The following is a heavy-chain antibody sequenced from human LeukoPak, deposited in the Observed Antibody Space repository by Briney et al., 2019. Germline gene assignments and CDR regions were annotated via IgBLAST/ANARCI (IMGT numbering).Heavy chain of an antibody. Sequence: GGSLRLSCAVSGLTLSNYGMSGVRQASGRGLEWGAGISDSGGRTHYADSVKGRFTISRDNPKSTLYLQMNSLRAEDTAVYFCAKRGVVIRVILVGFHKEAYYFDSWGQGALVTVSS. J-gene: IGHJ4*02. CDR2: ISDSGGRT. D-gene: IGHD3-22*01. CDR3: AKRGVVIRVILVGFHKEAYYFDS. CDR1: GLTLSNYG. V-gene: IGHV3-23*01.